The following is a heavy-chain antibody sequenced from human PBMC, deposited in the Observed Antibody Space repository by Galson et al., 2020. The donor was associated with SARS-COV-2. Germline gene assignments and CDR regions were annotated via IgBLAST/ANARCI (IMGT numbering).Heavy chain of an antibody. CDR1: GFSFSTYA. D-gene: IGHD5-12*01. V-gene: IGHV3-33*01. J-gene: IGHJ4*02. CDR2: IWSNGNNK. CDR3: TTSIIVAGTLDY. Sequence: GESLKISCAASGFSFSTYAMHWVRQTPGKGLEWVAVIWSNGNNKYYGDSVKGRFTISRDNSMNTVSLQMDSLRAEDTAVYYCTTSIIVAGTLDYWGRGTLVSVSP.